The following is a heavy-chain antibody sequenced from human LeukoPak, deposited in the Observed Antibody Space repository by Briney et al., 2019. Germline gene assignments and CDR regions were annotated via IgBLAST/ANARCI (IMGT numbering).Heavy chain of an antibody. J-gene: IGHJ5*02. CDR3: ARGRENWFDP. V-gene: IGHV1-18*01. CDR2: ISPYNGNT. CDR1: GYTFTGYG. Sequence: ASVKVSCKAPGYTFTGYGISWVRQAPGQGLEWMGWISPYNGNTDYAQKLQGRVTMTTDTSTTTVYMELRSLTSDDTAVYYCARGRENWFDPWGQGTLVTVSS.